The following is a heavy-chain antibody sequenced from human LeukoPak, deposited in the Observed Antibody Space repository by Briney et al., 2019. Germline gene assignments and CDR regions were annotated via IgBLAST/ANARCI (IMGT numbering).Heavy chain of an antibody. CDR1: GGSISSYY. Sequence: SETLSLTCTVSGGSISSYYWSWIRQPPGKGLEWIGYIYYSGSTNYNPSLESRVTISVDTSKNQFSLKLTSVTAADTAVYYCARTQSGTWHLLDYWGQGTLVTVSS. V-gene: IGHV4-59*01. J-gene: IGHJ4*02. D-gene: IGHD6-25*01. CDR2: IYYSGST. CDR3: ARTQSGTWHLLDY.